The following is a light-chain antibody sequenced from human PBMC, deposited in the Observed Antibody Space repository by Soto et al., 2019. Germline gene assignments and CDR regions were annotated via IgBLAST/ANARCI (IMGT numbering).Light chain of an antibody. J-gene: IGKJ1*01. CDR2: TAS. V-gene: IGKV1-5*03. Sequence: DIQMTQSPSTLSASVGDRVTITCRASQSIGSWLAWYQQKPGKAPKLLIYTASSLEYGVPSRFSGSGSGTEFTLTISSLQPDDFATYYCQHYDSYSSTWTFGQGTKVEIK. CDR1: QSIGSW. CDR3: QHYDSYSSTWT.